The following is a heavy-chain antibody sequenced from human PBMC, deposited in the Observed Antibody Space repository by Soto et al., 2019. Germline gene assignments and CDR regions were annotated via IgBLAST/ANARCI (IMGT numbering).Heavy chain of an antibody. CDR2: IYYIGSP. Sequence: SETLSLTCAVSGGSISSGAYYWSWIRQHPGKGLEWIGYIYYIGSPYYNPSLKSRVTISIDTSKNQFSLKLTSVTAADTAVYYCARGGPGFGELRWFDPWGQGTLVTVSS. D-gene: IGHD3-10*01. V-gene: IGHV4-31*11. CDR3: ARGGPGFGELRWFDP. CDR1: GGSISSGAYY. J-gene: IGHJ5*02.